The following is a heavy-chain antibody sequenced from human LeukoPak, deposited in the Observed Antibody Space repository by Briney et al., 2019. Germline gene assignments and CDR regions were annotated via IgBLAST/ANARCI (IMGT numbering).Heavy chain of an antibody. Sequence: PGGSLRLSCAASGFTFSSYAMHWVRQAPGKGLEWVAVISYDGSNKYYADSVKGRFTISRDNSKNTLYLQMNSLRAEDTAVYYCTRDPFERYYYYYGMDVWGQGTTVTVS. CDR1: GFTFSSYA. V-gene: IGHV3-30*04. CDR3: TRDPFERYYYYYGMDV. J-gene: IGHJ6*02. CDR2: ISYDGSNK.